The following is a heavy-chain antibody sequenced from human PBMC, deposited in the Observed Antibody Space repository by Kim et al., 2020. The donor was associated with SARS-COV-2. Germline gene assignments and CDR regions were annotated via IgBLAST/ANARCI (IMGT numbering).Heavy chain of an antibody. D-gene: IGHD6-13*01. CDR2: INHSGST. V-gene: IGHV4-34*01. J-gene: IGHJ6*02. Sequence: SETLSLTCAVYGGSFSGYYWSWIRQPPGKGLEWIGEINHSGSTNYNPSLKSRVTISVDTSKNQFSLKLSSVTAADTAVYYCARLRAAAGTFILFYYGMDVWGQGTTVTVSS. CDR1: GGSFSGYY. CDR3: ARLRAAAGTFILFYYGMDV.